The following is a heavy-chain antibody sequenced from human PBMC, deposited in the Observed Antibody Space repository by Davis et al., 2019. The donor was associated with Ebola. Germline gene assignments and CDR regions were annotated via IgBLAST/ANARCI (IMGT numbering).Heavy chain of an antibody. Sequence: ASVKVSCKASGYTFSSYDINWVRQATGQGLEWMGWMNPNSGNTGYAQKFQGWVTMTRDTSISTAYMELSRLRSEDTAVYYCARVGGVVVVAATLRSYYGMDVWGQGTTVTVSS. V-gene: IGHV1-8*01. D-gene: IGHD2-15*01. CDR3: ARVGGVVVVAATLRSYYGMDV. J-gene: IGHJ6*02. CDR2: MNPNSGNT. CDR1: GYTFSSYD.